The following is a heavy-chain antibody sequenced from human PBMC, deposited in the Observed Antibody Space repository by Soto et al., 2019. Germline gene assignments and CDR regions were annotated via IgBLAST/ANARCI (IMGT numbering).Heavy chain of an antibody. D-gene: IGHD1-26*01. Sequence: PGESLKISCNGSGYSFSTYGIGWVRQMPGEGLEWMGIIYPGDSDTRYRPSLQGQVTISADKSISTAFLQWSSLKASDTAIYYRARSGRNGYYGMDVWGQGTTVTVSS. J-gene: IGHJ6*02. V-gene: IGHV5-51*01. CDR1: GYSFSTYG. CDR2: IYPGDSDT. CDR3: ARSGRNGYYGMDV.